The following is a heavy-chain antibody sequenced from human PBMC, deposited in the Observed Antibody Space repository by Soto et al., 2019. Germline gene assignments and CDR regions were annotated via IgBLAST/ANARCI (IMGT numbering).Heavy chain of an antibody. CDR3: ARGYCTNGVCSYFDH. Sequence: GGSLRLSCGASGFMFSAYGMHWVRQAPGKGLEWVAMIWYDGSYKYYADSVNGRFTMSRDNSKNMVYVEMNSLRAEDTAVYYCARGYCTNGVCSYFDHWGQGTLVTVSS. CDR2: IWYDGSYK. D-gene: IGHD2-8*01. CDR1: GFMFSAYG. J-gene: IGHJ4*02. V-gene: IGHV3-33*01.